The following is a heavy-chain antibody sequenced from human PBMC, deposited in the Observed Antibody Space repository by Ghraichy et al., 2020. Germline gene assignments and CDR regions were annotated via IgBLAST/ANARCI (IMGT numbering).Heavy chain of an antibody. J-gene: IGHJ4*02. CDR1: GFTVSSDF. Sequence: GESLNISCAASGFTVSSDFMSWVRQAPGKGLEWVSVIYSGGSTYYSDSVKGRFTISRVNSKNTLYLEMNSLRAEDTAVYYCVRGGSAYFGDYWGQGTLVTVSS. CDR2: IYSGGST. CDR3: VRGGSAYFGDY. V-gene: IGHV3-53*01. D-gene: IGHD3-22*01.